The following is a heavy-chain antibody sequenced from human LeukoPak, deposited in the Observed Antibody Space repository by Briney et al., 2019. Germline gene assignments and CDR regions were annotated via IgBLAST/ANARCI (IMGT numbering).Heavy chain of an antibody. J-gene: IGHJ6*02. CDR3: ARDVVVVPAAIHYGMDV. D-gene: IGHD2-2*01. V-gene: IGHV4-34*01. Sequence: SETLSLTCGVYGGSFSDYFWVWIRQPPGKGLEWIGEINHSGRTYYNPSLKSRVTISVDTSKNQFSLNLSSVTAADTAVYYCARDVVVVPAAIHYGMDVWSQGTTVTVSS. CDR2: INHSGRT. CDR1: GGSFSDYF.